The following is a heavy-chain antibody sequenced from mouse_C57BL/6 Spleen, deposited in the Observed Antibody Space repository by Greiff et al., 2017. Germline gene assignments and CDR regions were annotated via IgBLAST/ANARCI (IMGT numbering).Heavy chain of an antibody. V-gene: IGHV1-22*01. CDR3: AREGDPSWFAY. CDR1: GYTFTDYN. D-gene: IGHD3-3*01. J-gene: IGHJ3*01. Sequence: EVQLQQSGPELVKPGASVKMSCKASGYTFTDYNMHWVKQSHGKSLEWIGYINPNNGGTSYNQKFKGKATLTENKSSSTAYMELRSLTSEDSAVYYCAREGDPSWFAYWGQGTLVTVSA. CDR2: INPNNGGT.